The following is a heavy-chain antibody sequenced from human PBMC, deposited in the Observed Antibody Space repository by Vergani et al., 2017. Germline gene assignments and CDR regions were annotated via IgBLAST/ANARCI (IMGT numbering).Heavy chain of an antibody. CDR1: GGSISSYY. CDR3: ARDYYDSSGYYGYWYFDL. Sequence: QVQLQESGPGLVKPSETLSLTCTVSGGSISSYYWSWIRQPAGKGLEWIGRIYTSGSTNYNPSLKSRVTMSLDTSKNQFSLKLSSVNAADTALYYCARDYYDSSGYYGYWYFDLWGRGTLVTVSS. V-gene: IGHV4-4*07. D-gene: IGHD3-22*01. CDR2: IYTSGST. J-gene: IGHJ2*01.